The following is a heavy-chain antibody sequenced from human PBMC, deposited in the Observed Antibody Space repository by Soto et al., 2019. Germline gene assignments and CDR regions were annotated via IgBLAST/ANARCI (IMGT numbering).Heavy chain of an antibody. Sequence: GGSLRLSCAASGITFSTYAMRWVRQAPGKGLEWVAVISYDGGNKYYADSVKGRFTISRDNSKNALSLQMNSLRAEDTAVYYCARDYYDRSGHSHSSVYWGQGTLVTVSS. CDR1: GITFSTYA. J-gene: IGHJ4*02. V-gene: IGHV3-30-3*01. CDR2: ISYDGGNK. D-gene: IGHD3-22*01. CDR3: ARDYYDRSGHSHSSVY.